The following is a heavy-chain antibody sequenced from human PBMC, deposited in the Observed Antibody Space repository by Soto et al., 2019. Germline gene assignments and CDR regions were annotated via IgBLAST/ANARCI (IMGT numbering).Heavy chain of an antibody. CDR3: AKDGLGSCTGGTCYGSDY. CDR1: GFTFSSYV. Sequence: EVQLLESGGNLVQPGGSLRLSCAASGFTFSSYVMSWVRQAPGKGLEWVSTISGSGASIYDADSVKGRLTISRDNSTNTVCLKMNSLRAEDTAVYYCAKDGLGSCTGGTCYGSDYWGQGTLVTVSS. V-gene: IGHV3-23*01. D-gene: IGHD2-15*01. CDR2: ISGSGASI. J-gene: IGHJ4*02.